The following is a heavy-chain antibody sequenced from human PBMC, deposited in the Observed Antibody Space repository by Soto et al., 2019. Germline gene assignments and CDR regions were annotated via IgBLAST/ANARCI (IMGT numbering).Heavy chain of an antibody. CDR1: GGTFSSYA. J-gene: IGHJ3*02. V-gene: IGHV1-69*13. D-gene: IGHD3-22*01. CDR2: IIPIFGTA. CDR3: AREGRYYDSSGYYYEAFDI. Sequence: VKVSCKASGGTFSSYAISWVRQAPGQGLEWMGGIIPIFGTANYAQKFQGRVTITADESTSTAYMELSSLRSEDTAVYYCAREGRYYDSSGYYYEAFDIWGQGTMVTVSS.